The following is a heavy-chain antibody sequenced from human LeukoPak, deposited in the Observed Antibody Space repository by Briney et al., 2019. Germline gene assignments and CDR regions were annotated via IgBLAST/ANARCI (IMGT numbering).Heavy chain of an antibody. D-gene: IGHD6-13*01. Sequence: SGPTLVNPTQTLTLTCTFSGFSLSTSGVGVGWIRQPPGKALEWIGSIYHSGNTYYNPSLKSRVTISVDTSKNQFTLKLSSVTAADTAVYYCARGRNLAAVGTDGAMDVWGKGTTVTVSS. CDR3: ARGRNLAAVGTDGAMDV. J-gene: IGHJ6*04. V-gene: IGHV4-38-2*02. CDR2: IYHSGNT. CDR1: GFSLSTSGV.